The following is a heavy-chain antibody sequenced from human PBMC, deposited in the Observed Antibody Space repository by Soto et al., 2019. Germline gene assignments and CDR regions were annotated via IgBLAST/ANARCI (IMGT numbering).Heavy chain of an antibody. Sequence: SETLSLTCAVYGGSFSGYYWSWIRQPPGKGLEWIGEINHSGSTNYNPSLKSRVTISVDTSKNQFSLKLSSVTAADTAVYYCARGVDIVVVPAAMNAGGMDVWGQGTTVTVSS. J-gene: IGHJ6*02. CDR1: GGSFSGYY. CDR2: INHSGST. CDR3: ARGVDIVVVPAAMNAGGMDV. D-gene: IGHD2-2*03. V-gene: IGHV4-34*01.